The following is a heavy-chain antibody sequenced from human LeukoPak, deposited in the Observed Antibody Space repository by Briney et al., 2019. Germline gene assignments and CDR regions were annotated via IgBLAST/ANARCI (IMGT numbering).Heavy chain of an antibody. CDR2: IYTSGST. CDR3: ARGLGYYDSSLWY. V-gene: IGHV4-61*02. CDR1: GGSISSGSYY. J-gene: IGHJ4*02. D-gene: IGHD3-22*01. Sequence: SQTLSLTFTVSGGSISSGSYYWSWIRQPAGKGLEWIGRIYTSGSTNYNPCLMSRVTISVDTSKNQFSLKLSSVAAADTAVYYCARGLGYYDSSLWYWGQGTLVTVSS.